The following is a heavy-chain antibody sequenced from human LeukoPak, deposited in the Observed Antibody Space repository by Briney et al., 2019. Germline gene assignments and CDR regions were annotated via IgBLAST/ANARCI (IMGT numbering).Heavy chain of an antibody. D-gene: IGHD3-3*01. Sequence: SETLSLTCTVSGGSISSSSYYWGWIRQPPGKGLEWIGSIYYSGITYYNPSLKSRVTISVDTSKNQFSLQLSSVTAADTAVYYCASLYDYDLGSPDVWGQGTTVTVSS. CDR3: ASLYDYDLGSPDV. V-gene: IGHV4-39*07. J-gene: IGHJ6*02. CDR2: IYYSGIT. CDR1: GGSISSSSYY.